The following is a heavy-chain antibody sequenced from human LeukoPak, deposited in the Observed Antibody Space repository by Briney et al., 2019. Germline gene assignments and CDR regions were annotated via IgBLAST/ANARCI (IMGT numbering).Heavy chain of an antibody. CDR3: AKDRGRFLEWLFGDYYFDY. V-gene: IGHV3-30*18. D-gene: IGHD3-3*01. CDR2: ISYDGSNK. CDR1: GFTFSSYG. Sequence: GGSLRLSCAASGFTFSSYGMPWVRQAPGKGLEWVAVISYDGSNKYYADSVKGRFTISRDNSKNTLYLQMNSLRAEDTAVYYCAKDRGRFLEWLFGDYYFDYWGQGTLVTVSS. J-gene: IGHJ4*02.